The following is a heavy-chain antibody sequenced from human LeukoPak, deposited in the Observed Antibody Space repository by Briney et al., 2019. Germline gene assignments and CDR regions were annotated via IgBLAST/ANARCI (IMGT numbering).Heavy chain of an antibody. D-gene: IGHD6-13*01. CDR3: ARARGTSSWDTGVFQH. J-gene: IGHJ1*01. V-gene: IGHV1-46*01. Sequence: ASVKVSSKASGYTFTSYYMHWVRQAPGQGLEWMGIINPSGGSTSYAQKFQGRVTMTRDTSTSTVYMELSSLRSEDTAVYYCARARGTSSWDTGVFQHWGQGTLVTVSS. CDR1: GYTFTSYY. CDR2: INPSGGST.